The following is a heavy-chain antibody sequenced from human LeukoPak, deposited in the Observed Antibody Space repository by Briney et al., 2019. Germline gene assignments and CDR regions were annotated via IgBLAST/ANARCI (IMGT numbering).Heavy chain of an antibody. V-gene: IGHV4-34*01. D-gene: IGHD3-22*01. Sequence: SETLSLTCAVYGGSFSGYHWTWIRQSPGKGLEWIGDINPSGSTYYNPSLKSRLTISVDTSKNQFSLKLRSVTAADTAVYYCARSRHDNTKIVVVMTSVSYYLDGWGKGTTVTVS. CDR2: INPSGST. CDR3: ARSRHDNTKIVVVMTSVSYYLDG. J-gene: IGHJ6*03. CDR1: GGSFSGYH.